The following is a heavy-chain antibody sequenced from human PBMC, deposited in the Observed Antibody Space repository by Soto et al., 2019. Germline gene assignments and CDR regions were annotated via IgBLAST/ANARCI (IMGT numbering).Heavy chain of an antibody. CDR3: AREGPCSSTSCHWDY. Sequence: QVQLVESGGGVVQPGRSLRLSCAASGFTFSSYGMHWVRQAPGKGLEWVAVIWYDGSNKYYADSVKGRFTISRDNSKNTLYLQMNSLRAEDTAVYYCAREGPCSSTSCHWDYWGQGTLVTVSS. CDR1: GFTFSSYG. CDR2: IWYDGSNK. J-gene: IGHJ4*02. D-gene: IGHD2-2*01. V-gene: IGHV3-33*01.